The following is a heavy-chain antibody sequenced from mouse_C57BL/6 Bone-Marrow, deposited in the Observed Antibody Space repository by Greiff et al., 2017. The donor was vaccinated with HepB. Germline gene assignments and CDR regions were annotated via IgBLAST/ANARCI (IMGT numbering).Heavy chain of an antibody. CDR2: IDPETGGT. D-gene: IGHD2-5*01. Sequence: QVQLQQSGAELVRPGASVTLSCKVSGYTFTDYEMHWVKQTPVHGLEWIGAIDPETGGTAYNQKFKGKAILTADKSSSTAYMELRSLTSEDSAVYYCTRGDSNYSAWFAYWGQGTLVTVSA. CDR1: GYTFTDYE. V-gene: IGHV1-15*01. CDR3: TRGDSNYSAWFAY. J-gene: IGHJ3*01.